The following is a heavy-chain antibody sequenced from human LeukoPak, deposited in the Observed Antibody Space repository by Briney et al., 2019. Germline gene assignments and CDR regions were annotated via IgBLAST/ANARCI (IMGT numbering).Heavy chain of an antibody. CDR3: ARRPFAKGSGSHAFDI. J-gene: IGHJ3*02. V-gene: IGHV1-3*01. D-gene: IGHD3-10*01. CDR2: INAGNGNT. Sequence: GASVKVSCKASGYTFTSYAMHWVRQAPGQRLEWMGWINAGNGNTKYSQKFQGRVTITRDTSASTAYMELSSLRSEDTAVYYCARRPFAKGSGSHAFDIWGQGTMVTVSS. CDR1: GYTFTSYA.